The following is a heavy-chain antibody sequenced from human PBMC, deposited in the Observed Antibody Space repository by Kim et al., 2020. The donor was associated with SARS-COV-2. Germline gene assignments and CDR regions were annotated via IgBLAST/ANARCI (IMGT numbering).Heavy chain of an antibody. D-gene: IGHD1-26*01. CDR2: IKSSTSGGTA. Sequence: GGSLRLSCATFGFIFKYSWISWVRQAPGKGLEWVGRIKSSTSGGTADYTAPVKGRFTISRDDSKNTVSLQMNSLKSEDTALYYCAADDAAVGNGEFDYWGQGTLVTVPS. V-gene: IGHV3-15*01. J-gene: IGHJ4*02. CDR1: GFIFKYSW. CDR3: AADDAAVGNGEFDY.